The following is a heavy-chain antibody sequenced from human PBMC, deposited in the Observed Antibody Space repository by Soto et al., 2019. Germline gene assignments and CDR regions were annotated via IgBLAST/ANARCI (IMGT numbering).Heavy chain of an antibody. V-gene: IGHV3-23*01. CDR2: ISGSGGST. CDR1: GFTFSSYA. Sequence: EVQLLESGGGLVQPGGSLRLSCAASGFTFSSYAMSWVRQAPGKGLEWVSAISGSGGSTYYADAVKGRFTISRDTSKNTLYLQMKSLRAEDRAVYYCAKPFDPYSSSPPLDYWGQGTMVTVSS. D-gene: IGHD6-6*01. J-gene: IGHJ4*02. CDR3: AKPFDPYSSSPPLDY.